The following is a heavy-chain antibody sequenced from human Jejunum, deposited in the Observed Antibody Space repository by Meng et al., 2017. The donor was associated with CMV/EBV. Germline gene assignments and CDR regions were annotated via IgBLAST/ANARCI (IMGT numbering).Heavy chain of an antibody. J-gene: IGHJ4*02. D-gene: IGHD6-6*01. CDR1: GGSISTYY. CDR2: IYYSGNT. V-gene: IGHV4-59*01. CDR3: ARARGKQLGLCDY. Sequence: VSGGSISTYYWSWIRQPPGKGLEWIGYIYYSGNTNYNPSLKSRATISVDTSKNQFSLKLISVTAADTALYYCARARGKQLGLCDYWGQGTLVTVSS.